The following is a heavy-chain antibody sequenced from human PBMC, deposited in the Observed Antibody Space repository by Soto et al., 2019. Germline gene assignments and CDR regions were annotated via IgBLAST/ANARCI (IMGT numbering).Heavy chain of an antibody. D-gene: IGHD4-17*01. CDR2: IHSSGST. CDR1: GGSSSTYY. V-gene: IGHV4-59*01. Sequence: QVQLQESGPGLVRPSETLSLNCTASGGSSSTYYWSWIRQPPGKGLEWLGHIHSSGSTNYNPSLKSRVTISIDTSKNQFSLKLTSVTAADTAVFYCARDRSNDHGDSRAFDYWGQGTLVIVSS. CDR3: ARDRSNDHGDSRAFDY. J-gene: IGHJ4*02.